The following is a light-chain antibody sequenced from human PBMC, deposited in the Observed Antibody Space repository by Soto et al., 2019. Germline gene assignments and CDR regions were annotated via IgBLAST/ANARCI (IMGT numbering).Light chain of an antibody. CDR1: SSDVGGYKY. Sequence: QSALTQPASVSGSPGQSITISCTGTSSDVGGYKYVSWYQQHPGKVPKLMIYEVSNRPSGVSNRFSGSKSGNTASLTISGPQAEDEADYYCYSYTSSRNWVFGGGTKLTVL. CDR3: YSYTSSRNWV. CDR2: EVS. V-gene: IGLV2-14*01. J-gene: IGLJ3*02.